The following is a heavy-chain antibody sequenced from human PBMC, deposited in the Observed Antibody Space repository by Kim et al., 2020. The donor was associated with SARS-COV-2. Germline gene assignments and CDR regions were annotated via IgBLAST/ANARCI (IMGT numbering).Heavy chain of an antibody. CDR1: GGSFSGYY. CDR3: ARGSGPYWYFDL. Sequence: SETLSLTCAVYGGSFSGYYWSWIRQPPGKGLEWIGEINHSGSTNYNPSLKSRVTISVDTSKNQFSLKLSSVTAADTAVYYCARGSGPYWYFDLWGRGTL. CDR2: INHSGST. J-gene: IGHJ2*01. V-gene: IGHV4-34*01.